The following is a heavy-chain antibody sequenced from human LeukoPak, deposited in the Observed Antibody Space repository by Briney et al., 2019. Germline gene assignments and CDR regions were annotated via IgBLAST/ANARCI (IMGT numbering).Heavy chain of an antibody. CDR1: GGSISSSSYY. Sequence: PSETLSLTCTVSGGSISSSSYYWGWIRQPPGKGLEWIGSIYYSGSTYYNPSLKSRVTISVDTSKNQFSLKLSSVTAADTAVYYCARGYPVRGDSSGWYWTLQHWGQGTLVTVSS. CDR2: IYYSGST. V-gene: IGHV4-39*07. CDR3: ARGYPVRGDSSGWYWTLQH. J-gene: IGHJ1*01. D-gene: IGHD6-19*01.